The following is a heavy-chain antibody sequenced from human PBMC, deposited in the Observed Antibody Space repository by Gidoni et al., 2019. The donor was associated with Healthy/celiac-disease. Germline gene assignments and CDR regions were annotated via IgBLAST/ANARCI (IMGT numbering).Heavy chain of an antibody. CDR3: AKGYGNDMLTGYPYYLDF. CDR2: ISWNSGST. D-gene: IGHD3-9*01. V-gene: IGHV3-9*01. J-gene: IGHJ4*02. CDR1: GFTFADYA. Sequence: EVQLVASGGGLVPPGRSLSLSCAASGFTFADYAMAWVRQAPGKGLECVSGISWNSGSTGYADSVKGRFTISRDNAKNFLYLQMNSLRAEDTAVYYCAKGYGNDMLTGYPYYLDFWGQGTLVTVSS.